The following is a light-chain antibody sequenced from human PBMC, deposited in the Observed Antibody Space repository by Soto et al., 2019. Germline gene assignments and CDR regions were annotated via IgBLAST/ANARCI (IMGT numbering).Light chain of an antibody. CDR2: GAS. CDR3: QQYYTTPWT. V-gene: IGKV3-20*01. CDR1: QSVRSNF. J-gene: IGKJ1*01. Sequence: EIVLTQSPGTLSLSPGERATLSCRASQSVRSNFLAWYQQKPGQAPRLLIYGASNRATGIPDRFSGSGSGTDFTLTISSLQAEDVAVYYCQQYYTTPWTFGQGTKVDI.